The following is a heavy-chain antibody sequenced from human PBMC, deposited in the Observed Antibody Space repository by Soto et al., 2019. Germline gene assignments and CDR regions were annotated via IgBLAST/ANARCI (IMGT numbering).Heavy chain of an antibody. CDR2: VWYDGSHQ. D-gene: IGHD1-26*01. CDR1: GFTFSSYG. Sequence: QVQVLESGGGVVQPGRSLRLSCAASGFTFSSYGMHWVRQAPGKGLEWVALVWYDGSHQYYTDSVKGRFTISRDNSKNTPYLQMNSLRAEDTAVYYCARDLRSLATAGSELDCWGQGTLVTVSS. CDR3: ARDLRSLATAGSELDC. V-gene: IGHV3-33*01. J-gene: IGHJ4*02.